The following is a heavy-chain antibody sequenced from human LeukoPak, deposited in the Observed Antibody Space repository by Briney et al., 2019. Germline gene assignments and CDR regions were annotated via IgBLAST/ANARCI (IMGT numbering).Heavy chain of an antibody. CDR1: GFTFSDFS. V-gene: IGHV3-49*03. CDR2: IRSHAFGGTT. J-gene: IGHJ4*02. CDR3: ARPSPSYFYDSAGYYI. D-gene: IGHD3-22*01. Sequence: GGSLRLSCTTSGFTFSDFSMTWFRQAPGKGLEWLGFIRSHAFGGTTEYAASVRGRFTISRDDSKSIAYLQMNILKTEDTAVYYCARPSPSYFYDSAGYYIWGQGTLVTVSS.